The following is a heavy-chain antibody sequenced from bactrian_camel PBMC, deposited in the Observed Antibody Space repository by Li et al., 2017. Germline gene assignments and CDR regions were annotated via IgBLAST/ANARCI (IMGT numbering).Heavy chain of an antibody. CDR2: IWSDGGGT. Sequence: VQLVESGGDSVQAGGSLRLSCAASGFTFSNYAMSWVRQAPGKGLEWVSAIWSDGGGTNYADSVKGRFTISRDNAKNTLHLQLKSLTTEDTAMYYCANFRNGVLGSGTQVTVS. D-gene: IGHD1*01. J-gene: IGHJ4*01. V-gene: IGHV3S42*01. CDR1: GFTFSNYA.